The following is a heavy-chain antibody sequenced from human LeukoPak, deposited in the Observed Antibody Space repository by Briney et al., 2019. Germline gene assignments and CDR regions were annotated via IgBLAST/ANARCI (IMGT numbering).Heavy chain of an antibody. CDR1: GLTFDDHA. D-gene: IGHD3-22*01. CDR3: ARASYYYDTSGLGAFDI. CDR2: INWDGSRI. Sequence: PGRSLRLSCAASGLTFDDHAMYWVRQAPGKGLEWVSGINWDGSRIGYADAVKGRFTISRDSAKNSLYLQMNSLRTEDTALYYCARASYYYDTSGLGAFDIWGQGTLVTVSS. J-gene: IGHJ3*02. V-gene: IGHV3-9*01.